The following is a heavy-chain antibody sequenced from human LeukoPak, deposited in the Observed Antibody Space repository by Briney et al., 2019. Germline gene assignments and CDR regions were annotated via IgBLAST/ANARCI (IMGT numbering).Heavy chain of an antibody. V-gene: IGHV1-3*01. CDR3: AREEAAAAGSTFDY. J-gene: IGHJ4*02. Sequence: ASVKVSCKASGYTFTSYAMHWVRQAPGQRLEWMGWINAGNGNTKYSQKFQGRVTITRDTSTSTAYMELSSLRSEDTAVYYCAREEAAAAGSTFDYWGQGTLVTVSS. CDR2: INAGNGNT. CDR1: GYTFTSYA. D-gene: IGHD6-13*01.